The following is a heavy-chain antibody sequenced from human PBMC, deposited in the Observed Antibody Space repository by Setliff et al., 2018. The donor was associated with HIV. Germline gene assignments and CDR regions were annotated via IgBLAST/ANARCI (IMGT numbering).Heavy chain of an antibody. CDR1: GFNLSPYT. CDR3: TSQGQNTFNI. Sequence: LRLSCAASGFNLSPYTLTWVRQVPGKGLEWVSSISANSIHVYYADSPKGRFTISRDNARNSLYLQMNSLRVEDTAMYYCTSQGQNTFNIWGQGTMVTVSS. V-gene: IGHV3-21*06. J-gene: IGHJ3*02. CDR2: ISANSIHV.